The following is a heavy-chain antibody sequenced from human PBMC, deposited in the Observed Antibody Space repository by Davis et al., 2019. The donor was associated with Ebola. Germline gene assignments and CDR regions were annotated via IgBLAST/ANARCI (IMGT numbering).Heavy chain of an antibody. CDR2: INPSGGST. CDR1: GYTFTSYY. V-gene: IGHV1-46*01. D-gene: IGHD1-26*01. Sequence: ASVKVSCKASGYTFTSYYMHWVRQAPGQGLEWMGIINPSGGSTSYAQKFQGRVTMTRDTSTSTVYMELSSLRAEDTAVYYCAKEGGTYPFNWAMDYWGQGTLVTVSS. CDR3: AKEGGTYPFNWAMDY. J-gene: IGHJ4*02.